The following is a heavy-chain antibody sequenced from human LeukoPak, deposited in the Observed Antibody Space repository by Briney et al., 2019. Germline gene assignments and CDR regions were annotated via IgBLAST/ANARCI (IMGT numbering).Heavy chain of an antibody. V-gene: IGHV3-53*01. Sequence: GGSLRLSCAASGFIVSDNYMSWVRQAPGKGLEWVSVIYSGGTTYYADSVKGRFTISRDNSKNTLYLQMNSLRAEDTAAYYCARPLSIEGAFDIWGQGTMVTVSS. J-gene: IGHJ3*02. CDR2: IYSGGTT. D-gene: IGHD1-26*01. CDR3: ARPLSIEGAFDI. CDR1: GFIVSDNY.